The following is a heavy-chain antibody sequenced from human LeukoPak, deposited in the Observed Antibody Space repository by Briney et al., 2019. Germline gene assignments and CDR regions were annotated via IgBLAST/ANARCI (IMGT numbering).Heavy chain of an antibody. Sequence: GASVKGSCKASGFTFTSSAMQWVRQASGQRLEWIGWIVVGSGNTNYAQKFQERVTITRDMSTSTAYMELSSLRSEDTAVYYCAADQGSGWYVWGQGTLVTVSS. J-gene: IGHJ4*02. CDR3: AADQGSGWYV. D-gene: IGHD6-19*01. CDR2: IVVGSGNT. V-gene: IGHV1-58*02. CDR1: GFTFTSSA.